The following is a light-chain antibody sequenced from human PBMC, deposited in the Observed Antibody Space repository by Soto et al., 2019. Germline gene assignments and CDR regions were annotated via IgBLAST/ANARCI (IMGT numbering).Light chain of an antibody. V-gene: IGKV1-6*01. CDR3: QQYHSYSPFT. J-gene: IGKJ3*01. CDR1: QGIRND. CDR2: AAS. Sequence: AIQMTQSPSSLSASVGDRVTITCRASQGIRNDLGWYQQKPGKAPKLLIYAASSLQSGVPSRFSGSGSGTEFTLTISSLQPGDFATYYCQQYHSYSPFTFGPGTKVDIK.